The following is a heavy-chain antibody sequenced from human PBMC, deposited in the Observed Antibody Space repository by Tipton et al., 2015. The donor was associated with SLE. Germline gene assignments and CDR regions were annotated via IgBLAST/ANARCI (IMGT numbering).Heavy chain of an antibody. CDR1: GASISSYY. D-gene: IGHD6-19*01. J-gene: IGHJ4*02. V-gene: IGHV4-59*01. CDR2: IYYSGST. CDR3: VGEVAGKGFSG. Sequence: TLSLTCSVSGASISSYYWSWIRQPPGKGLEWIGYIYYSGSTNYNPSLKSRVTISVDTSKNQFSLKLSSVTAADTAVYYCVGEVAGKGFSGWGQGTLVTVSS.